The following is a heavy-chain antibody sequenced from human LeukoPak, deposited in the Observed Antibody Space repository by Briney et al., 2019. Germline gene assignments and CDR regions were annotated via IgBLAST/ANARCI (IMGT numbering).Heavy chain of an antibody. CDR1: GYTFTTYG. J-gene: IGHJ4*02. V-gene: IGHV1-18*01. CDR3: ARGSPPRRNYDSRGYYSYYFDY. D-gene: IGHD3-22*01. Sequence: GASVKVSCKASGYTFTTYGISWVRQAPGQGLEWMGWISPYNGNTIYAQNLQGRVTMTTDTSTSTVYMELRSLRSDDTAVYYCARGSPPRRNYDSRGYYSYYFDYWGQGTLVTVSS. CDR2: ISPYNGNT.